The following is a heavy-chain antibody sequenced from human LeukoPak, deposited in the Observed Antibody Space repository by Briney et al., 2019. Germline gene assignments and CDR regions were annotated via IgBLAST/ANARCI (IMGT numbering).Heavy chain of an antibody. CDR1: GFTFSRNW. V-gene: IGHV3-7*01. Sequence: PGGSLRLSCVASGFTFSRNWTSWVRQAPGKGLEWVGNIQPDGSEQYPVDSVKGRFTISRDNARNSLFLQMNSLRVEDTAVYYCASQSFARFDPWGQGTLVTVSS. CDR2: IQPDGSEQ. J-gene: IGHJ5*02. CDR3: ASQSFARFDP. D-gene: IGHD3-16*01.